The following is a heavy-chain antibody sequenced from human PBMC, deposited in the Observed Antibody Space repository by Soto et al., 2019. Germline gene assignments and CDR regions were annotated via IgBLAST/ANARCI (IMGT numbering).Heavy chain of an antibody. J-gene: IGHJ6*03. V-gene: IGHV4-59*01. Sequence: SETLSLTCTVSGGSISSYYWSWIRQPPGKGLEWIGYIYYSGSTNYNPSLKSRVTISVDTSKNQFSLKLSSVTAADTAVYYCARSYDILTGYLHYYYYYYMDVWGKGTTVTVSS. D-gene: IGHD3-9*01. CDR1: GGSISSYY. CDR2: IYYSGST. CDR3: ARSYDILTGYLHYYYYYYMDV.